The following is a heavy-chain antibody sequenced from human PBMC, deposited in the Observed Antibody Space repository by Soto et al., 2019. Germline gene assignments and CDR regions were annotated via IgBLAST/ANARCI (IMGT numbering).Heavy chain of an antibody. D-gene: IGHD6-19*01. V-gene: IGHV3-11*01. CDR2: IFNSGNMI. CDR1: GFTFSDYY. CDR3: ARESGGWDYYHYMDV. J-gene: IGHJ6*03. Sequence: ESGGGLVRPGGSLRLSCAASGFTFSDYYMSWIRQAPGKGLEWVAYIFNSGNMIFYADSVKGRFTISRDNAKNTLFLEMNSLRVEDTAVYYCARESGGWDYYHYMDVWGKGATVTVSS.